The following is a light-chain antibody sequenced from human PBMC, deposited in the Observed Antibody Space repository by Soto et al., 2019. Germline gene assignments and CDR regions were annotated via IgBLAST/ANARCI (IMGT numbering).Light chain of an antibody. CDR3: QQYNNWPLT. CDR1: QNIRTK. CDR2: GAS. Sequence: EIVMTQSPATLSVSPGEGATLSFRASQNIRTKLAWYQQKPGQAPRLLISGASTRATGIPVRFSGSGSGTEFALAISSLQSEDFAVYYCQQYNNWPLTFGQGTRLEIK. J-gene: IGKJ5*01. V-gene: IGKV3-15*01.